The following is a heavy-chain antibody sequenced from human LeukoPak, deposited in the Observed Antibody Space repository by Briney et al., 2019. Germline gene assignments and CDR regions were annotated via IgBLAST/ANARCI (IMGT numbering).Heavy chain of an antibody. V-gene: IGHV3-74*01. D-gene: IGHD3-10*01. CDR2: INGDGSSI. J-gene: IGHJ5*02. CDR3: TRGRGPYGWFDP. Sequence: GGSLRLSCAASGFTSNGHWMHWARQAPGKGLVWVARINGDGSSINYADSVKGRFTISRDNAKNTLYLQMNSLRAEDTAVYYCTRGRGPYGWFDPWGQGTLVTVSS. CDR1: GFTSNGHW.